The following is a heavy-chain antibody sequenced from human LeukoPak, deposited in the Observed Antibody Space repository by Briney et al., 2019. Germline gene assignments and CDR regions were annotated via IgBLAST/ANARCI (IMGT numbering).Heavy chain of an antibody. D-gene: IGHD1-20*01. V-gene: IGHV1-18*01. CDR3: ARDLDNWNWFDP. J-gene: IGHJ5*02. CDR1: GYTFTSYG. Sequence: ASVKVSGKASGYTFTSYGISWVRQAPGQGLEWMGWISAYNGNTNYAQKLQGRVTMTTDTSTSTAYMELRSLRSDDTAVYYCARDLDNWNWFDPWGQGTLVTVSS. CDR2: ISAYNGNT.